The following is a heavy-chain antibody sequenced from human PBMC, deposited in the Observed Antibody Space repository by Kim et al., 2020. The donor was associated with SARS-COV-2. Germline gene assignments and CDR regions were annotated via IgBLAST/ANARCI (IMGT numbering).Heavy chain of an antibody. CDR3: ARDIRGALRGIVVVPAANFAP. D-gene: IGHD2-2*01. Sequence: SETLSLTCTVSGGSISSSSYYWGWIRQPPGKGLEWIGSIYYSGSTYYNPSLKSRVTIAVDTSKNQVALKLSCVTAADTAVDYCARDIRGALRGIVVVPAANFAPWGQGTLVNVSS. CDR2: IYYSGST. CDR1: GGSISSSSYY. J-gene: IGHJ5*02. V-gene: IGHV4-39*02.